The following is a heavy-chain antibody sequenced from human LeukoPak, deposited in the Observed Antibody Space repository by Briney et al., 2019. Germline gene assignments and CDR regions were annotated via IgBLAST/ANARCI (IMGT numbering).Heavy chain of an antibody. J-gene: IGHJ5*02. CDR1: GYTFTGYY. V-gene: IGHV1-2*02. CDR2: INPNSGGT. D-gene: IGHD2-21*02. CDR3: ARDGYCGGDCDWTWFDP. Sequence: ASVKVSCKASGYTFTGYYMHWVRQAPGKGLEWMGWINPNSGGTNYAQKFQGRVTMTRDTSISTAYMGLSRLRSDDTAVYYCARDGYCGGDCDWTWFDPWGQGTLVTVSS.